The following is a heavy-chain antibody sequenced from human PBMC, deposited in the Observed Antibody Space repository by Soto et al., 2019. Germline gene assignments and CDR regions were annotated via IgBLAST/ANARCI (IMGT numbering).Heavy chain of an antibody. V-gene: IGHV4-34*01. CDR3: ATSYNWNDDNAFDI. CDR1: GGSFSGYY. CDR2: INHSGST. D-gene: IGHD1-1*01. J-gene: IGHJ3*02. Sequence: SETLSLTCAVYGGSFSGYYWSWIRQPPGKGLEWIGEINHSGSTNYNPSLKSRVTISVDTSKNQFSLKLSSVTAADTAVYYCATSYNWNDDNAFDIWGQGTMVTVSS.